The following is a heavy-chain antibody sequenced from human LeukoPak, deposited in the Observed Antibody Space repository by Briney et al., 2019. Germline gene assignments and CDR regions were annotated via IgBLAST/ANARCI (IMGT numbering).Heavy chain of an antibody. Sequence: SETLSLTCAVSGGSISSGGYSWSWIRQPPGKGLEWIGYIYHSGSTHYNPSLKSRVTTSVDRSKNHFSLKLTSVTAADTAVYYCASTPSSVGATGLTGDWGQGTLVTVSS. D-gene: IGHD1-26*01. CDR2: IYHSGST. CDR1: GGSISSGGYS. V-gene: IGHV4-30-2*01. CDR3: ASTPSSVGATGLTGD. J-gene: IGHJ4*02.